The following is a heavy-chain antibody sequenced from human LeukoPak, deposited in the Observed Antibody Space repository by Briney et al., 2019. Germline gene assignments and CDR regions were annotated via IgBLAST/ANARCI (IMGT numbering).Heavy chain of an antibody. CDR1: GYTFTSYY. D-gene: IGHD3-10*01. Sequence: ASVKVSCKASGYTFTSYYMHWVRQAPGQGLEWMGIINPSGGSTSYAQKFQGRVTISLDTSKNQFSLRLNSVTAADTAVYYCAKTYYSSSGSWDWGQGTLVTVSS. V-gene: IGHV1-46*01. J-gene: IGHJ1*01. CDR2: INPSGGST. CDR3: AKTYYSSSGSWD.